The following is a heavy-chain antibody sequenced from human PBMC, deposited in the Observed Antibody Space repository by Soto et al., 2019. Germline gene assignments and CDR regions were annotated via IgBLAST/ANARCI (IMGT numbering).Heavy chain of an antibody. CDR1: GFTFSSYA. CDR3: AKGLYYDILTGYMDISYFDY. J-gene: IGHJ4*02. Sequence: GGSLRLSCAASGFTFSSYAMSWVRQAPGKGLEWVSAISGSGGSTYYADSVKGRFTISRDNSKNTLYLQMNSLRAEDTAVYYCAKGLYYDILTGYMDISYFDYWGQGTLVTVSS. CDR2: ISGSGGST. D-gene: IGHD3-9*01. V-gene: IGHV3-23*01.